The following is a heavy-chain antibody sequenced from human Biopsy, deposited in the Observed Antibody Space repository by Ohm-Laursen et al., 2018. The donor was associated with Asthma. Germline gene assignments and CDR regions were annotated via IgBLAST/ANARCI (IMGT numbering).Heavy chain of an antibody. J-gene: IGHJ4*02. CDR3: ARVKDGYNFDY. D-gene: IGHD5-24*01. CDR2: IYHSGST. V-gene: IGHV4-30-2*01. CDR1: GGSISSGGYS. Sequence: PSQTLSLTCPVSGGSISSGGYSWSWIRQPPGKGLEWIGYIYHSGSTYYNPSLKSRVTISVDRSKNQFSLKLSPVTAADTAVYYCARVKDGYNFDYWGQGTLVTVSS.